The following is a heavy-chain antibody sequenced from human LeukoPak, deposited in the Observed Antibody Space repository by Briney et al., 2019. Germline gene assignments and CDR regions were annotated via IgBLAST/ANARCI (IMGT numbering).Heavy chain of an antibody. CDR1: ASTFTSYN. CDR2: MNPNSGNT. D-gene: IGHD5-12*01. J-gene: IGHJ4*02. Sequence: ASVKVSCKASASTFTSYNINRVRQATGQGLEWMGWMNPNSGNTGYAQKFQGRVTMTRNTSISTAYMELSSRRSEDTAVYYCARGVDIVATDQYWGQGTLVTVSS. V-gene: IGHV1-8*01. CDR3: ARGVDIVATDQY.